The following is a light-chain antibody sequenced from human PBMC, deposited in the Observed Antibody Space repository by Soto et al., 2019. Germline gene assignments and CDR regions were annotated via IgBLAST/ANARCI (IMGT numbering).Light chain of an antibody. Sequence: DIQMTQSPSTLSASVGDRVTITCRASQSLNSWLVWYQQNPGKVPKLLIYKASTLQSGVPSRFSGSESGTEFTLTISSLQPDDFATYYCQQYISYPLTFGGGTKVEIK. CDR1: QSLNSW. CDR2: KAS. J-gene: IGKJ4*01. V-gene: IGKV1-5*03. CDR3: QQYISYPLT.